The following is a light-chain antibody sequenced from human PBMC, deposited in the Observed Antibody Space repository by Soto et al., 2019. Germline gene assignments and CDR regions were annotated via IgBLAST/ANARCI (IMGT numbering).Light chain of an antibody. CDR3: QQRSNWPIT. Sequence: EIVLTQSPGPLSLSPGERAPLSCRASQSVSSSYLAWYQQKPGQAPRLLIYDASRRATGIPARFSGSGSGTDFTLTISSLEPEDFAVYYCQQRSNWPITFGQGTRLEIK. V-gene: IGKV3D-20*02. CDR2: DAS. J-gene: IGKJ5*01. CDR1: QSVSSSY.